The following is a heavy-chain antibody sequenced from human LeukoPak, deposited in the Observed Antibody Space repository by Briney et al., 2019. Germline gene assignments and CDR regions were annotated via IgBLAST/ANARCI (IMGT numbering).Heavy chain of an antibody. CDR1: GFTFSSYA. D-gene: IGHD3-10*01. CDR2: INGRGDST. CDR3: ARDWVLRGPMVDFDY. J-gene: IGHJ4*02. V-gene: IGHV3-23*01. Sequence: GGSLRLSCAASGFTFSSYAMSWVRQAPGKGLEWVSAINGRGDSTYYADFVKGRFTISRDNSKNTLYLQMNSLRAEDTAVYYCARDWVLRGPMVDFDYWGQGTLVTVSS.